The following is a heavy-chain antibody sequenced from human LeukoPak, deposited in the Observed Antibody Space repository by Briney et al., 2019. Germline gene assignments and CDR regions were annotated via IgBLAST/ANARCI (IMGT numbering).Heavy chain of an antibody. CDR2: IYTGGST. CDR3: ARENYWGDVDEGGYYYYYMDV. D-gene: IGHD7-27*01. J-gene: IGHJ6*03. V-gene: IGHV4-4*07. CDR1: GGSISSYY. Sequence: PSETLSLTCTVSGGSISSYYWSWIRQPAGKGLEWIGRIYTGGSTNYNPSLKSRVTMSVDTSKNQFSLKLSSVTAADTAVYYCARENYWGDVDEGGYYYYYMDVWGKGTTVTISS.